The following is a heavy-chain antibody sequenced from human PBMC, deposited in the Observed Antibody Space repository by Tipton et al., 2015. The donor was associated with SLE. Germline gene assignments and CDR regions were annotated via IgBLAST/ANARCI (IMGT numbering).Heavy chain of an antibody. CDR3: ARGTRVEEELDY. D-gene: IGHD1-1*01. CDR1: GFSVSNGDYY. Sequence: LRLSCTVSGFSVSNGDYYWTWICQLPGKGLEWMGYIRNGVPGNYNRSLKSRLTISGDTSKNQFSLRPSSVSAADTAVYYCARGTRVEEELDYWGQGTLVTVSS. V-gene: IGHV4-61*08. J-gene: IGHJ4*02. CDR2: IRNGVPG.